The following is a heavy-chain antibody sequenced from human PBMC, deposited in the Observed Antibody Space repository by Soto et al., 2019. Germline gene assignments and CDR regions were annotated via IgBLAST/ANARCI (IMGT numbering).Heavy chain of an antibody. V-gene: IGHV4-34*01. CDR3: ARGPSAVIDYGNYVDY. J-gene: IGHJ4*02. D-gene: IGHD4-17*01. CDR2: INHSVSN. CDR1: GGSFSGYY. Sequence: QVQLQQWGAGLLKPSETLSLTCAVYGGSFSGYYWSWIRQPPGKGLEWIGEINHSVSNNYNPFLKIRVTISVDTSKNQFSMKLRSVTAADTAVYYCARGPSAVIDYGNYVDYWGQGTLVTVSS.